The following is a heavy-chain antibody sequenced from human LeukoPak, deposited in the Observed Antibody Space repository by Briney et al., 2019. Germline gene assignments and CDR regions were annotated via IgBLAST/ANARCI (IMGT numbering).Heavy chain of an antibody. CDR3: ASPRAADAFDI. CDR1: GGSFSGYY. J-gene: IGHJ3*02. D-gene: IGHD6-25*01. V-gene: IGHV4-34*01. CDR2: INHSGST. Sequence: PSETLSLTCAVYGGSFSGYYWSWVRQPPGKGLEWIGEINHSGSTNYNPSLTRRATISVDTSKNQFSLKLSSVTAADTAVYYFASPRAADAFDIWGQGAMGTVSA.